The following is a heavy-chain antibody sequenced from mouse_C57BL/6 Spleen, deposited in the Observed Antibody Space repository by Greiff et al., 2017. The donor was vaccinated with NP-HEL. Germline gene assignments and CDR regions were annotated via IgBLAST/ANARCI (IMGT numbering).Heavy chain of an antibody. CDR1: GFSLTSYG. V-gene: IGHV2-3*01. CDR3: AKPGGYGSSYTFAY. Sequence: VQRVESGPGLVAPSQSLSITCTVSGFSLTSYGVSWVRQPPGKGLEWLGVIWGDGRTNYHSALISRLSISKDNSTGQVFLKLNSLQTDDTATYYSAKPGGYGSSYTFAYWGQGTLVTVSA. J-gene: IGHJ3*01. CDR2: IWGDGRT. D-gene: IGHD1-1*01.